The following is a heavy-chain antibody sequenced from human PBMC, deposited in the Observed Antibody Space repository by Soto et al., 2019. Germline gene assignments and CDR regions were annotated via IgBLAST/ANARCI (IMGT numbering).Heavy chain of an antibody. J-gene: IGHJ4*02. Sequence: SETLSLTCTVSGASIITDNYFWVWIRQAPRRGLELIGSISYSGRSYDNPSLQSRVTTSIDASKNQFSLKLTSVTTADTAVYYCARRRASDYGGNHHPYYFDRWGQGALVTVSS. CDR1: GASIITDNYF. D-gene: IGHD4-17*01. CDR3: ARRRASDYGGNHHPYYFDR. V-gene: IGHV4-39*01. CDR2: ISYSGRS.